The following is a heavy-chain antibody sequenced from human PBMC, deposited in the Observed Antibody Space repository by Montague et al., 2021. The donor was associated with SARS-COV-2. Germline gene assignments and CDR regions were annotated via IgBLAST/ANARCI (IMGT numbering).Heavy chain of an antibody. CDR2: VDYSGSP. Sequence: SETLSLTCTVSGDSISSSSYNWGWSRQPPGKGLEWIGSVDYSGSPYYNPSLKSRVTIYVDTSNNQLSLKLSSVTAADTAVYYCTRHVHMTGPESSPGFDYWGQGTLVTVSS. J-gene: IGHJ4*02. CDR1: GDSISSSSYN. V-gene: IGHV4-39*01. CDR3: TRHVHMTGPESSPGFDY. D-gene: IGHD1-1*01.